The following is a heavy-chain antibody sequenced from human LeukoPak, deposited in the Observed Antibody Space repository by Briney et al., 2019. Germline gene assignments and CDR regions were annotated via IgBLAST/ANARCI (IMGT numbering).Heavy chain of an antibody. J-gene: IGHJ4*02. Sequence: SETLSLTCTVSGGSITSSSYYWGWIRQPPGKGLEWIGYIYYSGSTYYNPSLKSRVTISVDTSKNQFSLKLSSVTAADTAVYYCARGIDGYNYWGQGTLVTVSS. CDR1: GGSITSSSYY. CDR2: IYYSGST. V-gene: IGHV4-61*05. D-gene: IGHD5-24*01. CDR3: ARGIDGYNY.